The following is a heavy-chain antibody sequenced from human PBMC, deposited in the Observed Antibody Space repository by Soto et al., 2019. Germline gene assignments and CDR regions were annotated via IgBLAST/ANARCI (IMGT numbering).Heavy chain of an antibody. D-gene: IGHD6-13*01. CDR2: IYYSGST. CDR3: ARWGSTAGFVY. CDR1: GGSISSSSSY. J-gene: IGHJ4*02. V-gene: IGHV4-39*07. Sequence: SETLSLTCTVSGGSISSSSSYWGWIRQPPGKGLEWIGNIYYSGSTYYNPSLRSRVTISVDTSKNQFSLKLSSVTAADTAVYYCARWGSTAGFVYWGQGTLVTVSS.